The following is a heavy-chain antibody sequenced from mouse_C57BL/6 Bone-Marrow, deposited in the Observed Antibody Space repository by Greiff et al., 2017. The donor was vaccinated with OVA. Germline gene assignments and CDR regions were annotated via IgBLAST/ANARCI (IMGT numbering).Heavy chain of an antibody. Sequence: EVQRVESGGGLVKPGGSLKLSCAASGFTFSDYGMHWVRQAPEKGLEWVAYISSGRSTIYYADTVKGRFTIARDNAKNTLFLQMTSLRSEDTAMYYCARPLRRFAYWGQGTLVTVSA. V-gene: IGHV5-17*01. CDR2: ISSGRSTI. J-gene: IGHJ3*01. CDR1: GFTFSDYG. D-gene: IGHD6-1*01. CDR3: ARPLRRFAY.